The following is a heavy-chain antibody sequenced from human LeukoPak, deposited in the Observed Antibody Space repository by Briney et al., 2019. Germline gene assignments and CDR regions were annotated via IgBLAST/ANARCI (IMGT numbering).Heavy chain of an antibody. J-gene: IGHJ4*02. Sequence: GESLKISCKGSGYSFSSYWIAWVRQMPGKGLEWMGIVFPGASDTRYSPSFQGQVTISADKSISTAYLQWSSLKASDTATYYCAIMTSYGGTSYFDYWGQGTLVTVSS. CDR1: GYSFSSYW. V-gene: IGHV5-51*01. CDR3: AIMTSYGGTSYFDY. CDR2: VFPGASDT. D-gene: IGHD4-23*01.